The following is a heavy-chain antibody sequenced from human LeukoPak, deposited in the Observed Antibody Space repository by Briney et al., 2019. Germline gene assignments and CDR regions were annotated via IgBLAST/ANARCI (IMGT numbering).Heavy chain of an antibody. CDR1: GYTFTSYG. CDR3: ARDLKRGTHLDY. CDR2: ISAYNGNT. Sequence: GASVKVSCKASGYTFTSYGISWVRQAPGQGLEWMGWISAYNGNTYYTQKLQGRATMTTDTSTSTAYMELRSLRSDDTALYYCARDLKRGTHLDYWGQGTLVTVSS. J-gene: IGHJ4*02. V-gene: IGHV1-18*01.